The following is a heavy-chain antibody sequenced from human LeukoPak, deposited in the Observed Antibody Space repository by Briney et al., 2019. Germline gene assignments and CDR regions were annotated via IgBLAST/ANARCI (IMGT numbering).Heavy chain of an antibody. CDR1: GDSISSGDYY. CDR3: ARGDYKGNWFDP. V-gene: IGHV4-61*08. CDR2: IYYSGST. D-gene: IGHD4-11*01. Sequence: PSQTLSLTCTVSGDSISSGDYYWSWIRQPPGKGLEWIGYIYYSGSTNYNPSLKSRVTISVDTSKNQFSLKLSSVTAADTAVYYCARGDYKGNWFDPWGQGTLVTVSS. J-gene: IGHJ5*02.